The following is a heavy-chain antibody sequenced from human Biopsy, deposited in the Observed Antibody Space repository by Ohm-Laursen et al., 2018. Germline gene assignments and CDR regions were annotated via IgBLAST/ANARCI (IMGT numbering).Heavy chain of an antibody. Sequence: SLRLSCAASGFTFSDHHMAWVRQAPGKGLEWLSYISSSGATIKYADSVKGRFTISRDNAKNSLYLRMNSLRAEDTAVYYCARDTRWSPYSMDVWGQGTTVTVSS. J-gene: IGHJ6*02. CDR1: GFTFSDHH. CDR2: ISSSGATI. V-gene: IGHV3-11*01. CDR3: ARDTRWSPYSMDV. D-gene: IGHD4-23*01.